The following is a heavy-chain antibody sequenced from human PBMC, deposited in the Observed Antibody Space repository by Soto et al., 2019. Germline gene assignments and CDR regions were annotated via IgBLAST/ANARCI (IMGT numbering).Heavy chain of an antibody. CDR1: GITFSTYS. J-gene: IGHJ4*02. CDR3: VRGSSWVDY. Sequence: EVQLVESGGGLVQPGGSLRLSCAASGITFSTYSMNWVRQAPGKGLEWGSYISSDGSNIHYADSVRGRFTMSRDNAKNPLYLQMNSLRVEDTAVYYCVRGSSWVDYWGQGAMVTVSS. V-gene: IGHV3-48*04. CDR2: ISSDGSNI. D-gene: IGHD6-13*01.